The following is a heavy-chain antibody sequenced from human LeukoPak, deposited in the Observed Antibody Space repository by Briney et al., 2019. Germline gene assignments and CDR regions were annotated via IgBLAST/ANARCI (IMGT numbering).Heavy chain of an antibody. V-gene: IGHV3-13*05. D-gene: IGHD5-24*01. CDR3: ARDDLQMSYYYYGMDV. CDR1: GVTFSNYD. CDR2: VGASGGP. J-gene: IGHJ6*02. Sequence: GGSLRLSCAASGVTFSNYDMHWVRQGTAKGLQWASTVGASGGPYYRGSVKGRFTISSENAKNSLFLQMNSLRHEDTAVYYCARDDLQMSYYYYGMDVWGQGTTVTVSS.